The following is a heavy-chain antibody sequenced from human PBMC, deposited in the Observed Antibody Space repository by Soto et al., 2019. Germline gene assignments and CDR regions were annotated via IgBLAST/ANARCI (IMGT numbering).Heavy chain of an antibody. CDR2: IYYSGNT. CDR1: GDSISSSRYH. J-gene: IGHJ6*03. D-gene: IGHD6-25*01. CDR3: ARHHTALCYYYFMDV. V-gene: IGHV4-39*01. Sequence: SETLSLTCTVSGDSISSSRYHWGWIRQPPGKGLEWIGTIYYSGNTYYNPSLKSRVTISVDTSKNQFALKVSSVIAADTAVYYCARHHTALCYYYFMDVCGKGTTVTVSS.